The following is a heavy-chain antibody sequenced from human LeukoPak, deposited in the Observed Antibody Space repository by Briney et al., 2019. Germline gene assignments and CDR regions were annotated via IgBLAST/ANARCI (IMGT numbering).Heavy chain of an antibody. V-gene: IGHV3-30*02. CDR3: AKIPVAGATNY. CDR1: GFTFSTSD. J-gene: IGHJ4*02. CDR2: IQYDGSRK. D-gene: IGHD1-26*01. Sequence: GGSLRLSCATSGFTFSTSDMHWVRQAPGKGLEWVSFIQYDGSRKNYVDSVKGRFTISRDNSKNTLYLQMFSLRPEDTAVYYCAKIPVAGATNYWGQGTLVTVSS.